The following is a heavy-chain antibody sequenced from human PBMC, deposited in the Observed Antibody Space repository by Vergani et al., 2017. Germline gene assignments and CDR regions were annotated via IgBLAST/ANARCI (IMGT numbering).Heavy chain of an antibody. CDR2: IRYDGSDK. CDR3: VKDPSVMWAFDY. D-gene: IGHD2/OR15-2a*01. CDR1: GFTFNAYG. V-gene: IGHV3-30*02. J-gene: IGHJ4*02. Sequence: QLQLVESGGGVVQPGGSLRLSCVASGFTFNAYGMHWVRQAPGKGLEWLAFIRYDGSDKYYSEFLKGRFTISRDNSKSMVYLELNSLTAEDTAIYYCVKDPSVMWAFDYWGQGTQVTVSS.